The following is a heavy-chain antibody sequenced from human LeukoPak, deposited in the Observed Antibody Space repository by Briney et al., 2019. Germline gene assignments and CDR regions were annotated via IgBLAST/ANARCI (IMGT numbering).Heavy chain of an antibody. CDR1: GYTFTGYY. D-gene: IGHD3-9*01. CDR3: ARNFVGDRRGTFDI. V-gene: IGHV1-2*02. J-gene: IGHJ3*02. CDR2: ISPSSGGT. Sequence: ASVKVSCKASGYTFTGYYAHWVRQAPGQGLEWMGWISPSSGGTDYSQKFQGRVTMTRDTSITTAYMALSSLGSDDTAVYYCARNFVGDRRGTFDIWGQGTVVTVSS.